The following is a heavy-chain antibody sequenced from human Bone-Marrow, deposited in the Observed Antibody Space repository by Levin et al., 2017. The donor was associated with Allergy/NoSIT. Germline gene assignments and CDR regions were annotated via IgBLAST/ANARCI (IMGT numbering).Heavy chain of an antibody. CDR3: AKDLPSYYYDSSGYYQVGGFDY. Sequence: GESLKISCAASGFTFSSYGMHWVRQAPGKGLEWVAVISYDGSNKYYADSVKGRFTISRDNSKNTLYLQMNSLRAEDTAVYYCAKDLPSYYYDSSGYYQVGGFDYWGQGTLVTVSS. J-gene: IGHJ4*02. CDR2: ISYDGSNK. CDR1: GFTFSSYG. D-gene: IGHD3-22*01. V-gene: IGHV3-30*18.